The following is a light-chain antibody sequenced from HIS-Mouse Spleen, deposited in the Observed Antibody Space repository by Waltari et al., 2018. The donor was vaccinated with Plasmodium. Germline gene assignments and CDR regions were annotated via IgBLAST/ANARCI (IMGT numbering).Light chain of an antibody. J-gene: IGLJ3*02. V-gene: IGLV2-23*01. Sequence: QSALTQPASVSGSPAQSITIPCTGTSADVGSYNLVSWYQQHPGKAPKLMIYEGSKRPSGVSNRFSGSKSGNTASLTISGLQAEDEADYYCCSYAGSSTNWVFGGGTKLTVL. CDR2: EGS. CDR3: CSYAGSSTNWV. CDR1: SADVGSYNL.